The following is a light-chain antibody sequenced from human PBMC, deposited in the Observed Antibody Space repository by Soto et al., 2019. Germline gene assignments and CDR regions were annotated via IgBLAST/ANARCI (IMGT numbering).Light chain of an antibody. CDR2: QVI. Sequence: QSVLTQVASVSGSPGQSITISCTGTSSDVGTFNLVSWYQQHPGKAPRLMIYQVIKRPSGVSNRVSGSKSGNTASLTISGLQAEDEADYYCCSHAGSSVYVFGTGTKLTVL. V-gene: IGLV2-23*02. J-gene: IGLJ1*01. CDR1: SSDVGTFNL. CDR3: CSHAGSSVYV.